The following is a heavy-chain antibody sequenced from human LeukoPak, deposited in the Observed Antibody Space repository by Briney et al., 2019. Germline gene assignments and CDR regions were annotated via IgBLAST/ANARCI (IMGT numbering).Heavy chain of an antibody. D-gene: IGHD5-18*01. CDR1: GYSFNSYW. Sequence: GESLKISCKGSGYSFNSYWIGWVRQMPGKGLEWMGIIYPGDSDTRYSPSFQGQVSFSADKSISTAYLQWSSLQASDTAMYYCARHKSDTAMTYYFDYWGQGTLVTVSS. J-gene: IGHJ4*02. CDR2: IYPGDSDT. CDR3: ARHKSDTAMTYYFDY. V-gene: IGHV5-51*01.